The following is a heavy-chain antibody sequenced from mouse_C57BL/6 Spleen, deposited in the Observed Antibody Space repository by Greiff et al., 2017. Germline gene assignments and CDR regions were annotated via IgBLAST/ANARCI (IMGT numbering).Heavy chain of an antibody. J-gene: IGHJ3*01. V-gene: IGHV14-4*01. Sequence: EVKLMESGAELVRPGASVKLSCTASGFNIKDDYMHWVKQRPEQGLEWIGWIDPENGDTEYASKFQGKATITADTSSNTAYLQLSSLTSEDTAVYYCTTYSNYVRFAYWGQGTLVTVSA. CDR3: TTYSNYVRFAY. CDR1: GFNIKDDY. D-gene: IGHD2-5*01. CDR2: IDPENGDT.